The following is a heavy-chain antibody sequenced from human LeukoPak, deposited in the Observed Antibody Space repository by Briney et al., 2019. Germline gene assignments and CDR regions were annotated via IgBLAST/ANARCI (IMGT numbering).Heavy chain of an antibody. D-gene: IGHD3-22*01. CDR2: IYYSGST. V-gene: IGHV4-59*12. CDR3: ARLQRITMNAFDI. Sequence: SETLSLTCTVSGGSISSYYWSWIRQPPGKGLEWIGYIYYSGSTNYNSSLKSRVTISVDTSKNQFSLKLRSVTAADTAVYYCARLQRITMNAFDIWGQGTMATVSS. CDR1: GGSISSYY. J-gene: IGHJ3*02.